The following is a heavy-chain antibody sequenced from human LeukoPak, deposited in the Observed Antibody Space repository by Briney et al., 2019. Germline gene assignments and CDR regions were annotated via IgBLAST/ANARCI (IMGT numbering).Heavy chain of an antibody. J-gene: IGHJ5*02. Sequence: SETLSLTCTVSGGSVTRGAYYWSWIRQVPGKGLEWIGYIFTSGSTSYNPSLKRRVTVSFDSSKNQFFLNLTSVTAADTAVYYCAREAWAGTLSGWFDPWGQGTLVTVSS. V-gene: IGHV4-31*03. CDR2: IFTSGST. CDR1: GGSVTRGAYY. D-gene: IGHD1-7*01. CDR3: AREAWAGTLSGWFDP.